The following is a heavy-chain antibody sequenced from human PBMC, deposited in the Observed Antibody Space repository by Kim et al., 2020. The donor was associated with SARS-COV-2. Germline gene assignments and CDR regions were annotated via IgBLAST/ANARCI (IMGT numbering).Heavy chain of an antibody. CDR3: AKVGGAREPYYYFMDV. D-gene: IGHD1-26*01. J-gene: IGHJ6*03. V-gene: IGHV3-49*04. Sequence: GGSLRLSCTASGFNFDYQAMTWVRQAPGKGLEWVGFIRSRANGGATEYAASVKDRFIISRDDSKSIAYLQMNNLKTEDTAVYFCAKVGGAREPYYYFMDV. CDR1: GFNFDYQA. CDR2: IRSRANGGAT.